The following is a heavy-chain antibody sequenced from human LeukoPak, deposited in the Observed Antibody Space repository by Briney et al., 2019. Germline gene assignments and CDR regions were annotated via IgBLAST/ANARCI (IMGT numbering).Heavy chain of an antibody. CDR3: ARGRPEGLDMAQYYFDY. CDR1: GGSFSGYY. V-gene: IGHV4-34*01. J-gene: IGHJ4*02. Sequence: PSETLSLTCAVYGGSFSGYYWSWIRQPPGKGLEWIGEINHSGSSNYNPSLKSRVKISVDTSKEQVSLKLSSVTAADTAVYYCARGRPEGLDMAQYYFDYWGQGTLVTVSS. D-gene: IGHD2-2*03. CDR2: INHSGSS.